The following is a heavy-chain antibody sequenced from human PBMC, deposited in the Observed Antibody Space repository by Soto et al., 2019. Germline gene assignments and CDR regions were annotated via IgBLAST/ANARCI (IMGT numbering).Heavy chain of an antibody. CDR2: ISYDGSNK. J-gene: IGHJ4*02. CDR1: GLTFSSYG. CDR3: STGGYCSGGSCPTPYYFDY. D-gene: IGHD2-15*01. Sequence: GGSLRLSCAASGLTFSSYGMHWVRQAPGKGLEWVAVISYDGSNKYYADSVKGRFTISRDNSKNTLYLQMNSLRAEDTAVYYCSTGGYCSGGSCPTPYYFDYWGQRTPVTVSS. V-gene: IGHV3-30*03.